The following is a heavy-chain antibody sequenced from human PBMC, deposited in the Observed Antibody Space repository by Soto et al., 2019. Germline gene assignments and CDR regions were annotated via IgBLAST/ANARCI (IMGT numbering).Heavy chain of an antibody. CDR3: AQDGGSGPLVHLWWYFDL. CDR2: ISFDGSNE. D-gene: IGHD6-6*01. CDR1: GFTYMGYA. V-gene: IGHV3-30*18. J-gene: IGHJ2*01. Sequence: QVQLVESGGGVVQPGRSLSLSCATSGFTYMGYAMHWVRQAPGTGLEWVAVISFDGSNEYYADAVKGRFTISRDNSKNTLYLPMNSLRVEATASYYCAQDGGSGPLVHLWWYFDLWCRGTRVTFSS.